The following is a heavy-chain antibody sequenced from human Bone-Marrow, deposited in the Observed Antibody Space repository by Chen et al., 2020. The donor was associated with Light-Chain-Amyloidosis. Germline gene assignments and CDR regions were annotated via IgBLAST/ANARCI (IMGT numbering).Heavy chain of an antibody. J-gene: IGHJ3*02. CDR1: GGSISSYY. CDR3: ARGSRITIFGVSYPFDAFDI. D-gene: IGHD3-3*01. Sequence: QVQLQESGPGLVKPSETLSLTCTVSGGSISSYYRSWIRQPPGKGLEWIGYIYYSGSTNYNPALKSRVTISVDTSKNQFSLKLSSVTAADTAVYYCARGSRITIFGVSYPFDAFDIWGQGTMVTVSS. V-gene: IGHV4-59*01. CDR2: IYYSGST.